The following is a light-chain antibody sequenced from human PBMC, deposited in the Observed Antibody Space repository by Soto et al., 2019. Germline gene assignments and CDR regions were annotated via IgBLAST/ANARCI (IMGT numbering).Light chain of an antibody. CDR2: GAS. Sequence: DIQMTQSPSSLSASVGDRVTITCRASQGITYYLACFQQKPGKAPKSLIYGASSLQSGVPSRFNGSGFGTDFSLTISSLQPEDIATYYCHQYDSYPRTFGPGTKVEIK. V-gene: IGKV1-16*01. CDR3: HQYDSYPRT. J-gene: IGKJ3*01. CDR1: QGITYY.